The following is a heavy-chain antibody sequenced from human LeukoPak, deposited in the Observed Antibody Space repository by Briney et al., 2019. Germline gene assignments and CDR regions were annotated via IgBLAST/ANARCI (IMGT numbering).Heavy chain of an antibody. CDR3: ARDNFSTVVTVGNWFDP. CDR2: INANSGGT. D-gene: IGHD4-23*01. J-gene: IGHJ5*02. Sequence: ASVKVSCKASGYTFTGYYMHWVRQAPGQGLEWMGWINANSGGTNYAQKLQGRVTMTRDTSNSTAYMELSRLRSDDTAVYYCARDNFSTVVTVGNWFDPWGQGTPVTVSS. CDR1: GYTFTGYY. V-gene: IGHV1-2*02.